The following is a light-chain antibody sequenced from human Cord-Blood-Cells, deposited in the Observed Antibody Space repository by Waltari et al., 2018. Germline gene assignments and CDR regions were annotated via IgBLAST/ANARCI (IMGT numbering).Light chain of an antibody. V-gene: IGKV1-39*01. Sequence: DIQMTQSRSSLSASVGDSVTITCRASQSISSYLNWYQQKPGNASKLLIDAASSLQSGVPSRFSGSGSGTEFTLTISSLQPEDFATYYCQQSYSTPFTFGPGTKVDIK. CDR2: AAS. CDR3: QQSYSTPFT. CDR1: QSISSY. J-gene: IGKJ3*01.